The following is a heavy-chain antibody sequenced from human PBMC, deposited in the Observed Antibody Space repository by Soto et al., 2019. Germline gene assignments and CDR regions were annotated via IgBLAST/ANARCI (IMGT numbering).Heavy chain of an antibody. J-gene: IGHJ4*02. Sequence: SETLSLTCTVSGVSITSYFWSWIRQTPGKGLDWIGSISFSGATYSNPSLKGRAALSVDTSQNQFSLNLTSVTAADTAVYFCARSALYLDSSGWLPDFWGQGTLVTVSS. CDR3: ARSALYLDSSGWLPDF. V-gene: IGHV4-59*12. CDR1: GVSITSYF. D-gene: IGHD6-19*01. CDR2: ISFSGAT.